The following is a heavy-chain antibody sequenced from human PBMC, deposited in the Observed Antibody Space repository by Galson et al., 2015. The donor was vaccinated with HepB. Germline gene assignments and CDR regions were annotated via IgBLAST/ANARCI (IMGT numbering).Heavy chain of an antibody. CDR3: ARPRIAAKYYFDY. D-gene: IGHD6-6*01. J-gene: IGHJ4*02. CDR1: GFTFSTYA. Sequence: SLRLSCAASGFTFSTYAMHWVRQAPGKGLEWVVNIKQDGSEIYYVDSVKGRFTISRDNAKNSVYLQMNSLRAEDTAVYYCARPRIAAKYYFDYWGQGTLVAVSS. V-gene: IGHV3-7*01. CDR2: IKQDGSEI.